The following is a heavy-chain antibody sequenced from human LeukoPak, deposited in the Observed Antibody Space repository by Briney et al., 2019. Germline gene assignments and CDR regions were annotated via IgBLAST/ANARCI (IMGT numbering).Heavy chain of an antibody. CDR3: ARHSPGFLYGSGSYYDY. Sequence: PSETLSLTCTVSGGSISGSSYYWGWIRQPPGKGLEWIGSIYYTGSTYYNPSLKSRVTISVDTSKNQFSLKLSSVTAADTAVYYCARHSPGFLYGSGSYYDYWGQGTLVTVSS. CDR2: IYYTGST. V-gene: IGHV4-39*07. J-gene: IGHJ4*02. D-gene: IGHD3-10*01. CDR1: GGSISGSSYY.